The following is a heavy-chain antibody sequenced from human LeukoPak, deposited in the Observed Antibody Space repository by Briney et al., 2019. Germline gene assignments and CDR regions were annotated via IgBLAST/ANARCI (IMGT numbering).Heavy chain of an antibody. CDR1: GGSISSSSYY. CDR2: IYYSGST. Sequence: SETLSLTCTVSGGSISSSSYYWGWIRQPPGKGLEWIGSIYYSGSTYYNPSLKSRVTISVDTSKNQFSLKLSSVTAADTAVYYCARNGVYVWGSYRYTLTRFDYWGQGTLVTVSS. V-gene: IGHV4-39*07. D-gene: IGHD3-16*02. J-gene: IGHJ4*02. CDR3: ARNGVYVWGSYRYTLTRFDY.